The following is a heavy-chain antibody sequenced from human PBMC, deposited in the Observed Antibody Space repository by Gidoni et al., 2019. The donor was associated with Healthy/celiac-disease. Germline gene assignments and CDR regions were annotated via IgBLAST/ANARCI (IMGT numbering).Heavy chain of an antibody. CDR1: GFTFSSYA. CDR2: SSGSGGNT. CDR3: AKDRTRYYYGSGSYYNDEIL. V-gene: IGHV3-23*01. Sequence: EVQLLESGGGLVQPGGSLRLSCAASGFTFSSYAMSWVRQAPGKGLEWVSASSGSGGNTEHQNPGKGRFTISRDNSKKTRDLQKNSLRAEETGVYYCAKDRTRYYYGSGSYYNDEILWGQGTLVNVSS. J-gene: IGHJ4*02. D-gene: IGHD3-10*01.